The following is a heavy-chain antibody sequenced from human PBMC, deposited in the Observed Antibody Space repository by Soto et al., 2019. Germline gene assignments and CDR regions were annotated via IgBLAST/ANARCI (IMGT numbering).Heavy chain of an antibody. J-gene: IGHJ3*02. V-gene: IGHV4-59*01. CDR1: GGHISSYY. CDR3: ARTGEQSPWAFDI. Sequence: PSETLSLTCTVSGGHISSYYWNWIRQPPGKGLEWIAYIYYSGSTNYNPPLKSRVTISVDTSKNQFSLKLSSVTAADTAVYYCARTGEQSPWAFDIWGQGTIVTVSS. D-gene: IGHD3-16*01. CDR2: IYYSGST.